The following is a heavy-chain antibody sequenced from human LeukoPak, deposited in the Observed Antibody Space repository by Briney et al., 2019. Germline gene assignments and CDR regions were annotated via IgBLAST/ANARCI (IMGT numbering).Heavy chain of an antibody. V-gene: IGHV1-2*02. Sequence: ASVKVSCKASGYTFTGYYIHWVRQAPGQGLEWMGWINPNSGVTNYAQKFQGRVTMTRDTSISTAYMELSRLRSDGTAVYYCARAALGYSSTWDYYYYMDVWGKGTTVTVSS. J-gene: IGHJ6*03. CDR2: INPNSGVT. D-gene: IGHD6-13*01. CDR1: GYTFTGYY. CDR3: ARAALGYSSTWDYYYYMDV.